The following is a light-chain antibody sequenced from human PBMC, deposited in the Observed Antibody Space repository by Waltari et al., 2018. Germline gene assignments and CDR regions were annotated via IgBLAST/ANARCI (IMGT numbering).Light chain of an antibody. J-gene: IGKJ1*01. CDR3: HQVYTYPRA. CDR2: LAS. Sequence: IQLTQSPSSLSASVGDRVTITCRASQGISTNLAWYQQKPGKAPKLLIYLASTLQSGVPSRFSSGSGTDFTLTISILQPEDFATYYCHQVYTYPRAFGQGTKVEIK. CDR1: QGISTN. V-gene: IGKV1-9*01.